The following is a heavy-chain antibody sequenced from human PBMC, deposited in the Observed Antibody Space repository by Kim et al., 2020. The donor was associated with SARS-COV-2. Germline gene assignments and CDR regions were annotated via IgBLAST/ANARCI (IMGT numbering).Heavy chain of an antibody. CDR3: VGEFGTGCGV. CDR1: GFTVNNDY. V-gene: IGHV3-53*01. CDR2: MYGRGGT. D-gene: IGHD6-19*01. J-gene: IGHJ6*02. Sequence: GGSLRLSCAASGFTVNNDYMSWVRQAPRKGLEWVAVMYGRGGTFYADSVKDRFTISSDDSKNNIYLQMINLTAEYTAVYYCVGEFGTGCGVWGQGSTVSVSS.